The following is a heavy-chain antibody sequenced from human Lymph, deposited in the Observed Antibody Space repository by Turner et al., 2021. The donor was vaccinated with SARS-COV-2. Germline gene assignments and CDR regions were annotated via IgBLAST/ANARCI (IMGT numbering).Heavy chain of an antibody. CDR2: FDPEDGET. D-gene: IGHD3-3*01. CDR3: ATGPYDFWSGPSPGYYGMDV. CDR1: GYTLTEVS. J-gene: IGHJ6*02. V-gene: IGHV1-24*01. Sequence: QVQLVQSGAEVKKPGASVKVSCKVSGYTLTEVSMHWVRQAPGKGLEWMGGFDPEDGETIYAQKFQGRVTMTEDTSTDTAYIELSSLRSEDTAVYYCATGPYDFWSGPSPGYYGMDVWGQGTTVTVSS.